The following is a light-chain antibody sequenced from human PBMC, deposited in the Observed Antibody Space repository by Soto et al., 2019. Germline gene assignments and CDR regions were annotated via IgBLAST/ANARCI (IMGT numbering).Light chain of an antibody. Sequence: QSVLTQPPSVSGAPGQRVTISCTGSSSNIGAGYDVHWYQQLPGTAPKLLIYGSSNRPSGVPDRISGSTSGTSASLAITGLQAEDEADYHCQSYDSSLSGLGYVFGSGTKLTVL. J-gene: IGLJ1*01. CDR2: GSS. CDR1: SSNIGAGYD. CDR3: QSYDSSLSGLGYV. V-gene: IGLV1-40*01.